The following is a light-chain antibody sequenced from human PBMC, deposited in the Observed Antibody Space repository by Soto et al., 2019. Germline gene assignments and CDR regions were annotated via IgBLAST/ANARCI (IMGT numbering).Light chain of an antibody. CDR2: GAS. J-gene: IGKJ5*01. V-gene: IGKV3-15*01. Sequence: EIVMTQSPATLSVSPGERATLSCRASQSTNNYLAWYQQKPGQAPRLLIDGASTRATGIPARFSGSGSGTEFTLTISSLQSEDFGVYYCQQYNDWPRTFGQGTRLEIK. CDR3: QQYNDWPRT. CDR1: QSTNNY.